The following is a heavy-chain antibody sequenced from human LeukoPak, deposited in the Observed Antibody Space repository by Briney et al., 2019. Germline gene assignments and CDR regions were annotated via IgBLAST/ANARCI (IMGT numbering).Heavy chain of an antibody. D-gene: IGHD5-24*01. Sequence: GGSLRLSCAASGFTFSSYGMHWVRQAPGKGLEWVAVISFDGSNKYYADYVKGRFTISRYNCKNTLFLQMNSLRPEDTAVYYCARGAWRWEMATTQFDYWGQGTLVTVSS. J-gene: IGHJ4*02. CDR1: GFTFSSYG. CDR3: ARGAWRWEMATTQFDY. V-gene: IGHV3-30*03. CDR2: ISFDGSNK.